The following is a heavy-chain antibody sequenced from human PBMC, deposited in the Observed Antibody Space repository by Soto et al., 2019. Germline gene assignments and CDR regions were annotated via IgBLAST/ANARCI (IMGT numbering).Heavy chain of an antibody. Sequence: GGSLRLSCVASGFIFDDHVMHWVRQVPGKGLEWVGHITWDGYSIGYGGSVRGRFTTSRDNAKNTLYLQMNSLGPEDTALYYCARSWSGSTSGRVDVWGQGTTVTVSS. J-gene: IGHJ6*02. CDR2: ITWDGYSI. CDR3: ARSWSGSTSGRVDV. CDR1: GFIFDDHV. V-gene: IGHV3-9*01. D-gene: IGHD3-3*01.